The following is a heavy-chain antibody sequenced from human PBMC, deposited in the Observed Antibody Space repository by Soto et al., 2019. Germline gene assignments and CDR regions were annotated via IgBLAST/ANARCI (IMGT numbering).Heavy chain of an antibody. CDR2: MNSKTGDT. Sequence: QVQLVQPGTELRSPGASVKVSCGASGYTFIAHYVHWVRQAPGQGLEWMGWMNSKTGDTLVAQKFQXGXTXTXXTSINTAFMELSRVTSDDTATYYCARGVGTSWFDPWGQGTLVIVSS. J-gene: IGHJ5*02. V-gene: IGHV1-2*02. D-gene: IGHD1-26*01. CDR3: ARGVGTSWFDP. CDR1: GYTFIAHY.